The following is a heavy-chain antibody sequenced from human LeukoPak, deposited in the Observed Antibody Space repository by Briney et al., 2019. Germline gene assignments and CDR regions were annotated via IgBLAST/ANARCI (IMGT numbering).Heavy chain of an antibody. CDR3: AKDRGYCSSVTCDLDY. D-gene: IGHD2-2*01. Sequence: GGPLRLSCAASGFTFYSYAMSWVRQAPGKGLEWVSAISGSGASTYYADSVKGRFTISRDNSKNTLYLQMNSLRAEDTALYYCAKDRGYCSSVTCDLDYWGQGTLVTVSS. CDR1: GFTFYSYA. V-gene: IGHV3-23*01. CDR2: ISGSGAST. J-gene: IGHJ4*02.